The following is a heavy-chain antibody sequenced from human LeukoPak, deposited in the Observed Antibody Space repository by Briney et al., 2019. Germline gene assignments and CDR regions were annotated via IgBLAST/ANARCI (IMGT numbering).Heavy chain of an antibody. CDR3: ARDRCSSTGCYGAFDI. J-gene: IGHJ3*02. D-gene: IGHD2-2*01. CDR1: GGSISSGGYS. CDR2: IYHSGST. Sequence: SEALSLTCAVSGGSISSGGYSWSWIRQPPGKGLEWIGYIYHSGSTYYNPSLKSRVTISVDRSKNQFSLKLSSVTAADTAVYYCARDRCSSTGCYGAFDIWGQGTMVTVSS. V-gene: IGHV4-30-2*01.